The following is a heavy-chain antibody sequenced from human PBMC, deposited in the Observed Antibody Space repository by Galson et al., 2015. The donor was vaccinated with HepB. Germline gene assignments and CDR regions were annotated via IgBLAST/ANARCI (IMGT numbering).Heavy chain of an antibody. D-gene: IGHD3-10*01. CDR2: IKQDGSEK. CDR3: ARDRASRSWFGTPLGDY. CDR1: GFTFSSYR. J-gene: IGHJ4*02. V-gene: IGHV3-7*03. Sequence: SLRLSCAASGFTFSSYRMSWVRPAPGKGLEWVANIKQDGSEKYYVDSVKGRFTISRDNAKNSLYLQMNSLRAEDTAVYYCARDRASRSWFGTPLGDYWGQGTLVTVSS.